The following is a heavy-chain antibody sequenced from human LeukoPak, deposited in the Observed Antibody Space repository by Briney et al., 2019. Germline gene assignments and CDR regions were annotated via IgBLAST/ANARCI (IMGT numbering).Heavy chain of an antibody. D-gene: IGHD3-22*01. Sequence: GGSLRLSCAASGFTFSSYAMSWVRQVPGKGLEWVSAISGSGDSTYYADSVKGRFTISRDNSKNTLYLQMNSLRAEDTAVYYCAKDLSFPHYYDSSGYTYWGQGTLVTVSS. CDR3: AKDLSFPHYYDSSGYTY. J-gene: IGHJ4*02. CDR2: ISGSGDST. CDR1: GFTFSSYA. V-gene: IGHV3-23*01.